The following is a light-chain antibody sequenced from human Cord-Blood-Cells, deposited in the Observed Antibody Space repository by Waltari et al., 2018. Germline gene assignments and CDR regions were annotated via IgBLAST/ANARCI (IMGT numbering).Light chain of an antibody. CDR2: DVS. J-gene: IGLJ3*02. CDR3: CSYAGSYTWV. Sequence: QSALTHPRSVSRSPGQPVPISSTGTVSYVGGYNYVRWYQQHQGTAPKLMIYDVSKRPSGVPDRFSGSKSGNTASLTISGLQAEDEADYYCCSYAGSYTWVFGGGTKLPVL. V-gene: IGLV2-11*01. CDR1: VSYVGGYNY.